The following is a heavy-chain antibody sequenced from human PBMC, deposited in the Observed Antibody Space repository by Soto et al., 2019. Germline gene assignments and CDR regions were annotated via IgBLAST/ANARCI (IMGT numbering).Heavy chain of an antibody. D-gene: IGHD6-19*01. V-gene: IGHV4-39*01. CDR1: GGSISSSSYY. CDR3: ARLSSGWYFDY. Sequence: ETLSLTCTVSGGSISSSSYYWGWIRQPPGKGLEWIGSIYYSGSTYYNPSLKSRVTISVDTSKNQFSLKLSSVTAADTAVYYCARLSSGWYFDYWGQGTLVTVSS. CDR2: IYYSGST. J-gene: IGHJ4*02.